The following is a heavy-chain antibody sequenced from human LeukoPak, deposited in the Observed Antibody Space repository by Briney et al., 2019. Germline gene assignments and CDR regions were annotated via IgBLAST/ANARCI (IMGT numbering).Heavy chain of an antibody. D-gene: IGHD1-26*01. Sequence: SETLSLTCAVSGGSISSDDYFWSWIRQPPGKGLEWIGYIYHRGSTSYNPSLKSRVTISVDRSKNQFSLKLSSVTAADTAVYYCAGSRVGATTGIYWGQGTLVTVSS. CDR1: GGSISSDDYF. V-gene: IGHV4-30-2*01. CDR2: IYHRGST. J-gene: IGHJ4*02. CDR3: AGSRVGATTGIY.